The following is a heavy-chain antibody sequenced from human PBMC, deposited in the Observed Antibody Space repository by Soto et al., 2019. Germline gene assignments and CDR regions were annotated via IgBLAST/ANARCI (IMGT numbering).Heavy chain of an antibody. CDR1: GFTLSDYY. J-gene: IGHJ4*02. CDR2: IDSGSRYK. V-gene: IGHV3-11*05. Sequence: QVQLVESGGVLVKPGGSLRLSCAASGFTLSDYYMSWFRRAPGKGLEWLSYIDSGSRYKNYADSVKGRSTISRDNAQNTLHLELNSLKVEDTATYFCARGLLYGGGPPPSDYWGQGTGVTVSS. D-gene: IGHD4-17*01. CDR3: ARGLLYGGGPPPSDY.